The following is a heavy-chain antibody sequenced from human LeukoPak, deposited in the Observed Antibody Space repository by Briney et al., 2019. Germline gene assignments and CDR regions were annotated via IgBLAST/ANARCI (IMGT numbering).Heavy chain of an antibody. CDR3: AREGCSSTSCYYFDY. CDR1: GFTFSSYA. J-gene: IGHJ4*02. V-gene: IGHV3-30-3*01. CDR2: ISYDGSNK. D-gene: IGHD2-2*01. Sequence: SGGSLRLSCAASGFTFSSYAMHWVRQAPGKGLEWEAVISYDGSNKYYADSVKGRFTISRDNSKNTLYLQMNSLRAEDTAVYYCAREGCSSTSCYYFDYWGQGTLVTVSS.